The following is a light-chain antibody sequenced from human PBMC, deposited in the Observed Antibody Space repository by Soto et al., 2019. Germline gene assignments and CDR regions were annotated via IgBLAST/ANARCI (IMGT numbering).Light chain of an antibody. CDR1: QSVTSNY. V-gene: IGKV3-20*01. J-gene: IGKJ1*01. Sequence: EIVLTQSPATLSLSPGERATLSCRASQSVTSNYLAWYQQKPGQAPRLLIFGASIRDTGLPDRFSGSGSGTDFTLTISRLEPEDFAVYYCQQYGSSRTFGQGTKVDI. CDR3: QQYGSSRT. CDR2: GAS.